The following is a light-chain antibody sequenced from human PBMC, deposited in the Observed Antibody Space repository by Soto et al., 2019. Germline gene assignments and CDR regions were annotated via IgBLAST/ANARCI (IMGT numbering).Light chain of an antibody. Sequence: QSALTQPPSASGSPGQSVTISCTGTSSDVGGYNYVSWYQQHPGKAPKLMIYDVGNRPSGVSNRFSGSKSGNTASLTISGLQAEDEADYYCSSYTSSSTLVFGTGTKVTVL. J-gene: IGLJ1*01. CDR1: SSDVGGYNY. V-gene: IGLV2-14*01. CDR2: DVG. CDR3: SSYTSSSTLV.